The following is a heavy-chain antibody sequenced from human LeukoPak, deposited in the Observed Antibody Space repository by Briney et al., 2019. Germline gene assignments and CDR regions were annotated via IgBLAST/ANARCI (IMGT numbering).Heavy chain of an antibody. CDR2: ISSSSSYI. CDR1: GFTFSSYS. D-gene: IGHD4-17*01. Sequence: GGSLRLSCAASGFTFSSYSMIWVRQAPGKGLEWVSSISSSSSYIYSADSVKGRFTISRDNAKNSLYLQMNSLRAEDTAVYYCARDDYGDYVDYWGQGTLVTVSS. J-gene: IGHJ4*02. V-gene: IGHV3-21*01. CDR3: ARDDYGDYVDY.